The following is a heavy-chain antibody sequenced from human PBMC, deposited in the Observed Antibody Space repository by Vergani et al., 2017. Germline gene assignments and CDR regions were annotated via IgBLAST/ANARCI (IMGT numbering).Heavy chain of an antibody. Sequence: QVQLVQSGAEVKKPGASVKVSCKASGYTFTSYGISWVRQAPGQGLEWMGWISAYNGNTNYAQKLQGRVTMTTDTSTSTAYMELRSLRSDDTAVYYCARAGWYYXSGSPNYYYYGMDVWGQGTTVTVSS. CDR2: ISAYNGNT. D-gene: IGHD3-10*01. J-gene: IGHJ6*02. CDR1: GYTFTSYG. CDR3: ARAGWYYXSGSPNYYYYGMDV. V-gene: IGHV1-18*01.